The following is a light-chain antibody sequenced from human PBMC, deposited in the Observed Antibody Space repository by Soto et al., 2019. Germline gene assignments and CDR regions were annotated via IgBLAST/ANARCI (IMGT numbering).Light chain of an antibody. J-gene: IGKJ2*01. CDR1: QSVSSK. Sequence: EIVMTQSPATLSVSPGEGATLSCRASQSVSSKLAWYQQKPGQAPRLLIYGASTRATGIPARFSGSGSGTEFTLIISSLQSEDCAVYYCQQYDDWPPMYTVGQGTKVDIK. V-gene: IGKV3-15*01. CDR3: QQYDDWPPMYT. CDR2: GAS.